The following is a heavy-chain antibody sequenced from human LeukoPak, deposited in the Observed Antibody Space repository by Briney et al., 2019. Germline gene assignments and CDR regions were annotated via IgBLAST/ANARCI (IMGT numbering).Heavy chain of an antibody. CDR2: IYYSGST. V-gene: IGHV4-59*01. J-gene: IGHJ4*02. Sequence: SETLSLTCTVSGGSISSYYWSWIRQPPGKGLEWIGYIYYSGSTNYNPSLKSRVTISVDTSKNQFSLKLSSVTAADTAVYYCARLGYSYGLGYWGQGTLVTVSS. D-gene: IGHD5-18*01. CDR1: GGSISSYY. CDR3: ARLGYSYGLGY.